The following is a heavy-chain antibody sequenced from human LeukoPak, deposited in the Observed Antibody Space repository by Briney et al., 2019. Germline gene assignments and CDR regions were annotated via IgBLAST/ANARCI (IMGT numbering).Heavy chain of an antibody. J-gene: IGHJ4*02. V-gene: IGHV5-51*01. CDR3: VRHNNYALDY. D-gene: IGHD5-18*01. CDR2: IFPGNSQT. CDR1: GYSFASYW. Sequence: GESLKISCEGSGYSFASYWIGWARQMPGKGLELMAIIFPGNSQTVYSPSFQGQVTISAVQSISTAYLQWSGQKASDTAMYYCVRHNNYALDYWGQGALVTVSS.